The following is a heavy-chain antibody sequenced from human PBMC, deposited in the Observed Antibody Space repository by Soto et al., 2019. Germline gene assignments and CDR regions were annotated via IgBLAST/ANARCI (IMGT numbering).Heavy chain of an antibody. CDR3: ARGFRVAATRWWFDP. Sequence: GASVKVSCKASGYTFTSYYMHWVRQAPGQGLEWMGIINPSGGNTNYAQKLQGRVTMTTDTSTSTAYMELRSLRSDDTAVYYCARGFRVAATRWWFDPWGQGTLVTVSS. CDR2: INPSGGNT. D-gene: IGHD2-15*01. V-gene: IGHV1-46*01. CDR1: GYTFTSYY. J-gene: IGHJ5*02.